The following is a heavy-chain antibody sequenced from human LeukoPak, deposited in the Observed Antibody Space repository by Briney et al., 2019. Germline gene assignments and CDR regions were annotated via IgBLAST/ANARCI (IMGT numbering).Heavy chain of an antibody. V-gene: IGHV3-30*04. CDR2: ISYDGRNK. D-gene: IGHD2-21*02. CDR3: ARGSVGGMVTAIRY. CDR1: GFTFSSYA. Sequence: PGRSLRLSCAGSGFTFSSYAMHWVRQAPGKGLEGVAVISYDGRNKYYADSVKGRFTISRDNSKNTLYLQMNNLRAEDTAVYYCARGSVGGMVTAIRYWGQGTLVTVSS. J-gene: IGHJ4*02.